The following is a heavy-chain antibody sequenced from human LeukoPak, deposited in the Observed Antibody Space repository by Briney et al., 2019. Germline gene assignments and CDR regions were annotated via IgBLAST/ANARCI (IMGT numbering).Heavy chain of an antibody. D-gene: IGHD1-26*01. Sequence: SETLSLTCTVSGGSISSYYWSWIRQPPGKGLEWIGYIYYSGSTNYNPSLKSQVTISVDTSKNQFSLKLSSVTAADTAVYYCAGAYSGSYYYFDYWGQGTLVTVSS. CDR1: GGSISSYY. V-gene: IGHV4-59*01. CDR3: AGAYSGSYYYFDY. J-gene: IGHJ4*02. CDR2: IYYSGST.